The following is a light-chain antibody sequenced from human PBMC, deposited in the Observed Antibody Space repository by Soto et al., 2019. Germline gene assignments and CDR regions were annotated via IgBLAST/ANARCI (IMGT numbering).Light chain of an antibody. V-gene: IGKV1-27*01. Sequence: DIQMTQSPSSLSASVGDRVTITCRASQGISNYLAWYQQKPGKVPKLLIYAASTLQLGVPSRFSGSGSGTDXXXTXSSLQPEDVATYYCQKHNSAPFTFGPGTKVDIK. J-gene: IGKJ3*01. CDR3: QKHNSAPFT. CDR1: QGISNY. CDR2: AAS.